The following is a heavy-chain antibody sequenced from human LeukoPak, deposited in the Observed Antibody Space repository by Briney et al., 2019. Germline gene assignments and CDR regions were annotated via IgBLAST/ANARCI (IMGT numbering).Heavy chain of an antibody. J-gene: IGHJ4*02. CDR2: IYWYDDK. D-gene: IGHD3-3*01. V-gene: IGHV2-5*01. Sequence: SGPTLLQPTPTLTLTCTFSGVSPGTSGGGVGWIRQPPGKALEWLSLIYWYDDKRYSPSLKSRLTITKDTSKNQVVPTMTNMDPVDTATYYCAHIGLDWSGYKPVDYWGQGTLVTVSS. CDR1: GVSPGTSGGG. CDR3: AHIGLDWSGYKPVDY.